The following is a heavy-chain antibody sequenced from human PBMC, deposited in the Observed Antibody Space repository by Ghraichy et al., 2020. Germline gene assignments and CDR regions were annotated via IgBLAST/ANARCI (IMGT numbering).Heavy chain of an antibody. Sequence: SETLSLTCTVSGGSISSYSWSWIRQPPGKGLEWIGYIYKSGSTNYNPSLKSRVTISADTSKNQFSLKLNSVNAADTAVYYCARATSGTGPVYWGQGTLVTVSS. V-gene: IGHV4-59*01. CDR3: ARATSGTGPVY. D-gene: IGHD6-13*01. CDR2: IYKSGST. J-gene: IGHJ4*01. CDR1: GGSISSYS.